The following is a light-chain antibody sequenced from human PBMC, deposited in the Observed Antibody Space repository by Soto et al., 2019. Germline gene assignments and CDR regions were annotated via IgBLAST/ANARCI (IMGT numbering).Light chain of an antibody. CDR1: QPISSHNY. Sequence: EIVLTQSPGTLSLSPGERATLSCRASQPISSHNYLAWYQQKPGQAPRVLIYGASRRATGISDRFSGSGSGTDFTLTSSRLEPEDFAVYYCQQYDNSPLTFGGGTKVESK. J-gene: IGKJ4*01. CDR3: QQYDNSPLT. V-gene: IGKV3-20*01. CDR2: GAS.